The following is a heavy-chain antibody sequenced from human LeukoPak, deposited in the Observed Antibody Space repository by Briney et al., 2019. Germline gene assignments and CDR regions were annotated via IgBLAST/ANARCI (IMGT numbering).Heavy chain of an antibody. J-gene: IGHJ4*02. Sequence: SVKVSCKASGGTFSSYAISWVRQAPGQGLEWMGRIIPIFGTANHAQKFQGRVTITTDESTSTAYMELSSLRSEDTAVYYCAREGIVGATTLGYWGQGTLVTVSS. CDR3: AREGIVGATTLGY. CDR2: IIPIFGTA. V-gene: IGHV1-69*05. CDR1: GGTFSSYA. D-gene: IGHD1-26*01.